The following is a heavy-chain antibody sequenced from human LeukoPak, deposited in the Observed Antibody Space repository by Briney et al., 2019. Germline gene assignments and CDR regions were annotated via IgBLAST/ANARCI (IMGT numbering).Heavy chain of an antibody. Sequence: PSETLSLTCAVSGYSISSGYYWGWIRQPPGKGLEWIGNIYHSGSTYYNPSLKSRVTISVDTSKNQFSLKLSSVTAADTAVYYCARHDDSSGYYYVNAFDIWGQGTMVTVSS. D-gene: IGHD3-22*01. CDR2: IYHSGST. CDR3: ARHDDSSGYYYVNAFDI. J-gene: IGHJ3*02. CDR1: GYSISSGYY. V-gene: IGHV4-38-2*01.